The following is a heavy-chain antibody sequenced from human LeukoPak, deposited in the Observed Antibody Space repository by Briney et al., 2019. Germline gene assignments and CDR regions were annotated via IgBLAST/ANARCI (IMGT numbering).Heavy chain of an antibody. D-gene: IGHD3-3*01. CDR1: GGTFSSYA. V-gene: IGHV1-69*04. J-gene: IGHJ4*02. CDR3: ARENYDFWSGYYSGY. CDR2: IIPILGIA. Sequence: SVKVSCKASGGTFSSYAISWVRQAPGQGLEWMGRIIPILGIANYAQKFQGRVTITADKSTSTAYMELSSLRSEDTAVYYCARENYDFWSGYYSGYWGQGTLVTVSS.